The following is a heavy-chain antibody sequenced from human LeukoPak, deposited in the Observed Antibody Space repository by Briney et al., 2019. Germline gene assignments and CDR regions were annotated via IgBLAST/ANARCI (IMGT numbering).Heavy chain of an antibody. Sequence: PSETLSLTCTVFGYSISSGYYWGWIRQPPGKGLEWIGSIYHSGNTYYNPSLKSRVTISVDTSKNQFSLKMSSVTAADTAVYYCARVYNWNSSGLGAPRDWGRGTLLTVSS. CDR2: IYHSGNT. V-gene: IGHV4-38-2*02. CDR3: ARVYNWNSSGLGAPRD. CDR1: GYSISSGYY. D-gene: IGHD1-7*01. J-gene: IGHJ4*02.